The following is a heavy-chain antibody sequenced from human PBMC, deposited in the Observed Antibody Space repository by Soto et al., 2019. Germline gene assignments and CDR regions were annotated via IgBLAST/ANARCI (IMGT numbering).Heavy chain of an antibody. V-gene: IGHV1-18*01. Sequence: QVQLVQSGGEVKEPGASVRVSCRASGYTFTTYGISCVRQAPGQGLEWMGWTSAYSGNTNFAQKFQGRVTMTTDTSTSTAYMELRSLRYDDTAVYYCARDDSGRAIFDYWGQVTLVSVSS. D-gene: IGHD6-19*01. CDR1: GYTFTTYG. CDR3: ARDDSGRAIFDY. CDR2: TSAYSGNT. J-gene: IGHJ4*02.